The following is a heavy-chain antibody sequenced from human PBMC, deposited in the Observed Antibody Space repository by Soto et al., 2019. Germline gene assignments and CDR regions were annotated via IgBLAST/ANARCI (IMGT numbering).Heavy chain of an antibody. Sequence: QVQLVQSGAEVKKPGSSVKVSCKASGGTFSSYSINWVRQAPGQGLEWMGEIIPIFGTANYAQKFQGRVPIAADEATSTAYLEPSSLRSEDTAVYYSARDGGGDPGGIDYWGQGTLVTVPS. V-gene: IGHV1-69*01. CDR2: IIPIFGTA. D-gene: IGHD2-15*01. CDR3: ARDGGGDPGGIDY. J-gene: IGHJ4*02. CDR1: GGTFSSYS.